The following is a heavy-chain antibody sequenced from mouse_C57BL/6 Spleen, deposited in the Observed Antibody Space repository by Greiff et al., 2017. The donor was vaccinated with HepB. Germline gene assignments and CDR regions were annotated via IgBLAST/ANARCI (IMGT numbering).Heavy chain of an antibody. CDR3: ARLGNYY. J-gene: IGHJ2*01. CDR2: IYPGDGDT. D-gene: IGHD2-1*01. Sequence: VQLQQSGPELVKPGASVKISCKASGYAFSSSWMNWVKQRPGKGLEWIGRIYPGDGDTNYNGKFKGKATLTADKSSSTAYMQLSSLTSEDSAVYFCARLGNYYWGQGTTLTVSS. CDR1: GYAFSSSW. V-gene: IGHV1-82*01.